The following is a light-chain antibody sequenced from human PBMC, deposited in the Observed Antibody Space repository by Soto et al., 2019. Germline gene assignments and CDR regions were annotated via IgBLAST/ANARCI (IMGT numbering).Light chain of an antibody. V-gene: IGLV2-14*01. CDR2: DVS. CDR3: SSYTSSSTR. Sequence: QSALTQPASVSGSPGQSITISCTGTSSDVGGYNYVSWYQQHPGKAPKLMIYDVSNRPSGVSNRFSGSKSGNTASLTISGLQAEDEAVYYCSSYTSSSTRFGGGTQLTVL. J-gene: IGLJ2*01. CDR1: SSDVGGYNY.